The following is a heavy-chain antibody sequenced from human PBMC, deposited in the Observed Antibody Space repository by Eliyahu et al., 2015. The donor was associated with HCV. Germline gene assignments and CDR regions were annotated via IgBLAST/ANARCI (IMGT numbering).Heavy chain of an antibody. D-gene: IGHD1-26*01. CDR3: ARDAGGSYVTHVDY. CDR2: IXYSGST. Sequence: QLQLQESGXGLVKPSETLSLTCTVSGGSISSSSXYWGWIRQPPGKGLEWIGSIXYSGSTYYNPSLKSRVTISVDTSKNQFSLKLSSVTAADTAVYYCARDAGGSYVTHVDYWGQGTLVTVSS. J-gene: IGHJ4*02. CDR1: GGSISSSSXY. V-gene: IGHV4-39*07.